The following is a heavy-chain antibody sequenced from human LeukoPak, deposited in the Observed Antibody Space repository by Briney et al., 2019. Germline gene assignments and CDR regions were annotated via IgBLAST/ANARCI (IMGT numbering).Heavy chain of an antibody. CDR1: GFTVSSNY. D-gene: IGHD1-26*01. CDR2: IYSGGST. CDR3: ARSGGSSGRAFDY. J-gene: IGHJ4*02. V-gene: IGHV3-53*01. Sequence: GGSLRLSCAASGFTVSSNYMSWVRQAPGKGLEWVSVIYSGGSTYYADSVKGRFTISRDNSKNTLYLQMNSLRAEDTAVYYCARSGGSSGRAFDYWDQGTLVTVSS.